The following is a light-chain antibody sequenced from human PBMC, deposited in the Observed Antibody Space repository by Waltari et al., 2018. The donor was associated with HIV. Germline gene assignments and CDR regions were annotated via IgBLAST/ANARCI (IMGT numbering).Light chain of an antibody. CDR2: EGI. V-gene: IGLV2-23*01. CDR3: SSYGGSSNWL. Sequence: QSALTQPASVSGSPGQSITISCTGTNSDVGNYNFVSWSQHHPGKAPKLVIYEGIKRPSGISKRFSGSKSANTASLTISGLQAEDEADYYCSSYGGSSNWLFGGGTKLTVL. J-gene: IGLJ2*01. CDR1: NSDVGNYNF.